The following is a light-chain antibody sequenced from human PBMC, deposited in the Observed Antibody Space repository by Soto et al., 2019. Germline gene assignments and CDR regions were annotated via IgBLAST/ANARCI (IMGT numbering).Light chain of an antibody. CDR3: QQTDSTPQT. CDR2: AAS. J-gene: IGKJ1*01. CDR1: QSIRNY. Sequence: DIQMTQSPSSLSASVGDRVTISCRARQSIRNYVSWYQQKPGTAPKLLIRAASTLQSVVPSRCSGSGSGTDFTLTISSLQIEDVATYFCQQTDSTPQTFGQGTNVEI. V-gene: IGKV1-39*01.